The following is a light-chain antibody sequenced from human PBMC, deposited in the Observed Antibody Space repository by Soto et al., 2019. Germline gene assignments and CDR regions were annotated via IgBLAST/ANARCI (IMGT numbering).Light chain of an antibody. J-gene: IGKJ3*01. CDR3: QQDGSSPIFT. CDR1: QSVSSSY. CDR2: GAS. V-gene: IGKV3-20*01. Sequence: EIVLTQSPGTLSLSPGERATLSCRASQSVSSSYLAWYQQKPGQAPRLLIYGASGRATGIPDRFSGSGSGTDFTLTISRLEPEDVAVYYCQQDGSSPIFTFGPGTKVDIK.